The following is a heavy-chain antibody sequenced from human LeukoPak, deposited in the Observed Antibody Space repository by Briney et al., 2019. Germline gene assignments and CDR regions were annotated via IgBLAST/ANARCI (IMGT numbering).Heavy chain of an antibody. CDR1: GGSISSYY. J-gene: IGHJ4*02. Sequence: SETLSLTCTVSGGSISSYYWSWIRQPPGKGLELIGYIYYSGSTNYNPSLKRRVTISGDTSKNQFSLKLSSVTAADTAVYYCARLAYSAAGSFNFDYWGQGTLVTVSS. D-gene: IGHD6-13*01. CDR2: IYYSGST. V-gene: IGHV4-59*08. CDR3: ARLAYSAAGSFNFDY.